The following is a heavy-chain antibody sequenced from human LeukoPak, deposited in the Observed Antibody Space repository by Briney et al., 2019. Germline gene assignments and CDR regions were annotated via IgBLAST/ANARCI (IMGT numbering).Heavy chain of an antibody. CDR1: GYTFTSYA. J-gene: IGHJ6*03. V-gene: IGHV1-3*03. D-gene: IGHD6-19*01. CDR3: ARGRSSVVAVAGRRGYYYMDV. Sequence: ASVKVSCKASGYTFTSYAMHWVRQAPGQRLEWMGWINAGNGNTKYSQEFQGRVTITRDTSASTAYMELSSLRSEDMAVYYCARGRSSVVAVAGRRGYYYMDVWGKGTTVTVSS. CDR2: INAGNGNT.